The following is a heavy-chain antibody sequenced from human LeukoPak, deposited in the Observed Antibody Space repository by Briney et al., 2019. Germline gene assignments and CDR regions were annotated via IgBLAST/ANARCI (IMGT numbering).Heavy chain of an antibody. CDR1: GGSISSSSYY. CDR2: IYYSGST. CDR3: ASSDILTGYYTVDY. V-gene: IGHV4-61*05. D-gene: IGHD3-9*01. J-gene: IGHJ4*02. Sequence: SETLSLTCTVSGGSISSSSYYWSWIRQPPGKGLEWIGYIYYSGSTNYNPSLKSRVTISVDTSKNQFSLKLSSVTAADTAVYYCASSDILTGYYTVDYWGQGTLVTVSS.